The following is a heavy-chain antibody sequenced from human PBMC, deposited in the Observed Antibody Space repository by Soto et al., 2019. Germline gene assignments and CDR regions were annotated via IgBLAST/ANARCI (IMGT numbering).Heavy chain of an antibody. CDR3: TAELFRIAVLVRSTGDSNS. J-gene: IGHJ5*01. Sequence: RRCRRLACAVYGLSFSVAWMSWVRLVPGKGLEWDGRIKSDRDGGTIEYTAHVRGRFNISKDDSKNTLYLQINSLKPAYTSRYYGTAELFRIAVLVRSTGDSNSSCPGTLVTVSS. V-gene: IGHV3-15*01. CDR1: GLSFSVAW. CDR2: IKSDRDGGTI. D-gene: IGHD6-19*01.